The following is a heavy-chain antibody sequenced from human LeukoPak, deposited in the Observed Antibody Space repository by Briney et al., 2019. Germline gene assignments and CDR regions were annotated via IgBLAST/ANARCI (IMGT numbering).Heavy chain of an antibody. J-gene: IGHJ4*02. D-gene: IGHD3-10*01. Sequence: GASVKVSCKASGYTFTSYDINWLRQATGQGLEWMGWMNPNSGNTGYAQKFQGRVTMTRNTSISTAYMELSSLRSEDTAVYYCARVVRGVRYFDYWGQGTLVTVSS. CDR2: MNPNSGNT. CDR1: GYTFTSYD. V-gene: IGHV1-8*01. CDR3: ARVVRGVRYFDY.